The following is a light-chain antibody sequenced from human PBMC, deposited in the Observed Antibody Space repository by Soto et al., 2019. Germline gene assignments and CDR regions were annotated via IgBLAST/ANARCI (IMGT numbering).Light chain of an antibody. J-gene: IGKJ4*01. CDR1: QSLLYSSKNKNY. Sequence: DIVMTQSPDSLAVSLGERATINCKSSQSLLYSSKNKNYLAWYQQKPGQPPKLLIYWASTRESGVPDRFSGSGSVTDFTLTTCSLQAEDVAVYYCQHYYSTPQLTFGGGTEMEIK. CDR3: QHYYSTPQLT. CDR2: WAS. V-gene: IGKV4-1*01.